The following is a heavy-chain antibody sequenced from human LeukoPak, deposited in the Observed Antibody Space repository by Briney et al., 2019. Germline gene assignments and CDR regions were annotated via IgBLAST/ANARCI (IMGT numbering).Heavy chain of an antibody. CDR3: VKDRGGFFDY. D-gene: IGHD3-16*01. CDR1: GFTFNNYA. V-gene: IGHV3-64D*06. CDR2: ISNSGDST. J-gene: IGHJ4*02. Sequence: PGGSLRLSCSASGFTFNNYAIHWVRQAPGKGLEYVSVISNSGDSTYYADSVKGRFTMSRDNSKNTLYLQMSSLRAEDTAVYYCVKDRGGFFDYWGQGTLVTVSS.